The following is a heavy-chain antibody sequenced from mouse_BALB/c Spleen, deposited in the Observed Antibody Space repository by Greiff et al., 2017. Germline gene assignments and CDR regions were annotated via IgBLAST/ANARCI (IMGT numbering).Heavy chain of an antibody. V-gene: IGHV5-4*02. D-gene: IGHD2-1*01. J-gene: IGHJ3*01. Sequence: EVKLVESGGGLVKPGGSLKLSCAASGFTFSDYYMYWVRQTPEKRLEWVATISDGGSYTYYPDSVKGRFTISRDNAKNNLYLQMSSLKSEDTAMYYCARGGIYYGNYAAYWGQGTLVTVSA. CDR3: ARGGIYYGNYAAY. CDR2: ISDGGSYT. CDR1: GFTFSDYY.